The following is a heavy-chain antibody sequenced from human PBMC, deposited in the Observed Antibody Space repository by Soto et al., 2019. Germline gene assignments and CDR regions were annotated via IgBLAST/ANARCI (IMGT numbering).Heavy chain of an antibody. J-gene: IGHJ5*02. Sequence: QLQLQESGPGLVKPSETLSLTCTVSGGSISSSSYYWGWIRQPPGKGLEWIGSIYYSGSTYYNPSLKSRVTISVDTSKNQFSLKLSSVTAADTAVYYCARRTMRWWFDPWGQGTLVTVSS. CDR1: GGSISSSSYY. CDR2: IYYSGST. D-gene: IGHD3-3*01. V-gene: IGHV4-39*01. CDR3: ARRTMRWWFDP.